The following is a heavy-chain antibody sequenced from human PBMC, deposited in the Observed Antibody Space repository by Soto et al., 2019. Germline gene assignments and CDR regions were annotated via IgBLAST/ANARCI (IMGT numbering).Heavy chain of an antibody. J-gene: IGHJ5*02. D-gene: IGHD4-17*01. CDR2: IIPILGIA. CDR1: GGTFSSYT. V-gene: IGHV1-69*02. CDR3: AGTPDYEDWFDP. Sequence: QVQLVQSGAEVKKPGSSVKVSCKASGGTFSSYTISWVRQAPGQGLEWMGRIIPILGIANYAQKFQGRVTSTADKSTSTAYMELSSLRSEDTAVYYCAGTPDYEDWFDPWGQGTLVTVSS.